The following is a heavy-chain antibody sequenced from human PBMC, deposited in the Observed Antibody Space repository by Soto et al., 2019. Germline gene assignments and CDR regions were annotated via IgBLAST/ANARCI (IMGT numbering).Heavy chain of an antibody. CDR2: FVPLFGST. J-gene: IGHJ4*02. D-gene: IGHD6-6*01. CDR1: GGTFSGYA. V-gene: IGHV1-69*01. Sequence: QVQLVQSGAEVKKPGSSVKVSCQASGGTFSGYALTWVRQAPGQGLEWMGEFVPLFGSTNYAQKFAGRITIIADESTSTGYMELSTLRSEDTAVYYCATHTLVTSSPPYCDNWGQGTLVSVSS. CDR3: ATHTLVTSSPPYCDN.